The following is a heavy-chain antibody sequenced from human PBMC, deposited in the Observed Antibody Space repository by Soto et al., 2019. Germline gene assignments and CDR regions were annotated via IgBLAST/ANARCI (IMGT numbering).Heavy chain of an antibody. J-gene: IGHJ5*02. CDR1: DGAFSVYS. CDR2: FSYRGGT. D-gene: IGHD3-9*01. V-gene: IGHV4-34*01. CDR3: ARSYYKILTGYYT. Sequence: SETVSLTCVGSDGAFSVYSWGWVRQAPGKGLEWLGEFSYRGGTTYNTSLRSRLTISADTSKGQFSLSLTSVTAADTAVYFCARSYYKILTGYYTWGQGTVVTVSS.